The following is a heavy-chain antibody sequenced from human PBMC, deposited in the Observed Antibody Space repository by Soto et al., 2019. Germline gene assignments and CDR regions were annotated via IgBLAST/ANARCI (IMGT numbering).Heavy chain of an antibody. CDR3: ARGSSGPDV. CDR2: IDNAGTDS. Sequence: EVQLVESGGGLVQPGGSLRLSCAASGFTLSGRSMHWVRHAPGKGLVWVSGIDNAGTDSTYADSVKGRFTNSRDNDKNMLYLQMNSLSVENTAVYYCARGSSGPDVWGKGTTVTVSS. CDR1: GFTLSGRS. D-gene: IGHD6-6*01. J-gene: IGHJ6*04. V-gene: IGHV3-74*01.